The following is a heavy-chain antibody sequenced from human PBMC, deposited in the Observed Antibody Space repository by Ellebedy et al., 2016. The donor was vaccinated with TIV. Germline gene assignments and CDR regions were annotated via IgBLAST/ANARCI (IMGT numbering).Heavy chain of an antibody. CDR3: GTVATTFDY. V-gene: IGHV3-23*01. CDR2: ISDTGGST. J-gene: IGHJ4*02. Sequence: GESLKISCAASGFTFSSYPMNWVRRAPGKGLEWVSAISDTGGSTYYADSVKGRFTISRDNSKNTLYLQMNSLRAEDTAVYFCGTVATTFDYWGQGTLVTVSS. D-gene: IGHD5-24*01. CDR1: GFTFSSYP.